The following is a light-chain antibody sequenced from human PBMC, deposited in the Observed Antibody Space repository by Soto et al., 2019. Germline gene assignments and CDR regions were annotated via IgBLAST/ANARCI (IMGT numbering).Light chain of an antibody. CDR1: HIISRS. CDR3: HQYNSWPPGT. CDR2: DAS. V-gene: IGKV3-15*01. Sequence: DIVLTQTPGTRSLSLVERATLSFRASHIISRSLAWYQQKPGQAPRLLISDASTRATGIPARFSGSGSGTEFTLTISSLQSEDFALYYCHQYNSWPPGTFGQGTKVDI. J-gene: IGKJ2*01.